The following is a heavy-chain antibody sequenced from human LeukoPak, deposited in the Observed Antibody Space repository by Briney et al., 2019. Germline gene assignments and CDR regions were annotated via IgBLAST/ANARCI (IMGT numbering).Heavy chain of an antibody. V-gene: IGHV3-33*06. J-gene: IGHJ5*02. CDR2: IWYDGSNK. CDR3: VKALGKLDRPGNWFDP. Sequence: GGSLRLSCAASGFTFSSYGMHWVRQAPGKGLEWVAVIWYDGSNKYYADSVKGRFTISRDNSKNTLYLQMNSLRAEATAVYYCVKALGKLDRPGNWFDPWGQGTLVTVSS. D-gene: IGHD1-1*01. CDR1: GFTFSSYG.